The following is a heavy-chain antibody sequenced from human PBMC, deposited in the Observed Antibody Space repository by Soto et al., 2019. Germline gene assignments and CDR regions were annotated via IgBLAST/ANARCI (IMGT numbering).Heavy chain of an antibody. CDR3: ASGTNGAFFVY. D-gene: IGHD2-8*01. V-gene: IGHV3-11*01. CDR1: GFTFSDYY. J-gene: IGHJ4*02. CDR2: ISSRSSTI. Sequence: QVQLVESGGGLVKPGGSLRLSCAASGFTFSDYYMSWVRQAPGKGLEWVSYISSRSSTIFYADSVKGRFTISRDNVKNSLYLQRNSLRAEDTAVYYCASGTNGAFFVYWGQGILVTVPS.